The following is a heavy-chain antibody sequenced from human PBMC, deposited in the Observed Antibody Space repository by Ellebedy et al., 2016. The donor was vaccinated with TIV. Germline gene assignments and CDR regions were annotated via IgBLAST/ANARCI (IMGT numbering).Heavy chain of an antibody. V-gene: IGHV3-7*01. CDR3: ARDVWGGGWA. CDR2: IKQDGSEK. Sequence: GESLKISCEASGFPFRRNWISWFRLAPGKGLEWVANIKQDGSEKYYVDSVKGRFTISRDNAKNSVYLQLSSLGAEDTAVYYCARDVWGGGWAWGQGTPVTVSS. J-gene: IGHJ5*02. D-gene: IGHD6-19*01. CDR1: GFPFRRNW.